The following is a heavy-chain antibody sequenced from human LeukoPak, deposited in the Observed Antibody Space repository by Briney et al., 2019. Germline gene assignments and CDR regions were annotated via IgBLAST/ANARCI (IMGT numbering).Heavy chain of an antibody. CDR1: GGSISSSSYY. CDR3: ARVGYSSSWSTPGFDY. J-gene: IGHJ4*02. Sequence: SETLSLTCTVSGGSISSSSYYWGWIRQPPGKGLEWIGSIYYSGSTYYNPSLKSRVTISVDTSRNQFSLKLSSVTAADTAVYYCARVGYSSSWSTPGFDYWGQGTLVTVSS. V-gene: IGHV4-39*07. CDR2: IYYSGST. D-gene: IGHD6-13*01.